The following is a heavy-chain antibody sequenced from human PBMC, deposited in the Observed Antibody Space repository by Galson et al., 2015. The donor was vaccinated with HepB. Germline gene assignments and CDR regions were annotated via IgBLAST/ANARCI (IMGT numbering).Heavy chain of an antibody. V-gene: IGHV3-21*06. CDR2: ISDSGKAI. J-gene: IGHJ6*02. Sequence: SLRLSCAASGFSFDTYSMNWVRQAPGKGLERLSFISDSGKAIFYADSVKGRFIISRDNAKNTLYLQMNSLRAEDTAMYYCARDPSPQYGMAVWGQGTTVTVSS. CDR1: GFSFDTYS. CDR3: ARDPSPQYGMAV.